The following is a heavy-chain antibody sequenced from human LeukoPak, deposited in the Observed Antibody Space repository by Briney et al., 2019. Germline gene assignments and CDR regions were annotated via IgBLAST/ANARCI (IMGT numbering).Heavy chain of an antibody. CDR3: ARAIMITFGGVIVMGAFDI. Sequence: PSETLSLTCTVSGGSISSGSYYWSWIRQPAGKGLEWIGRIYTSGSTNYNPSLKSRVTISVDTSKNQFSLKLSSVTAADTAVYYCARAIMITFGGVIVMGAFDIWGQGTMVTVSS. D-gene: IGHD3-16*02. CDR1: GGSISSGSYY. J-gene: IGHJ3*02. V-gene: IGHV4-61*02. CDR2: IYTSGST.